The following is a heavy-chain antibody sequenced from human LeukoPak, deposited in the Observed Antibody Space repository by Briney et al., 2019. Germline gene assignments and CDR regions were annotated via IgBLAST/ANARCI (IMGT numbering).Heavy chain of an antibody. CDR3: ARDSSPWGTGEFDP. CDR2: IYYSGSGST. V-gene: IGHV4-59*01. CDR1: GGSFSSYY. D-gene: IGHD3-16*01. J-gene: IGHJ5*02. Sequence: SETLSLTCTVSGGSFSSYYWSWLRQPPGKGLEWIGYIYYSGSGSTNYNPSLKSRVTISVDTSKNKFSLKLSSVTAADTAVYYCARDSSPWGTGEFDPWGQGNLVTVSS.